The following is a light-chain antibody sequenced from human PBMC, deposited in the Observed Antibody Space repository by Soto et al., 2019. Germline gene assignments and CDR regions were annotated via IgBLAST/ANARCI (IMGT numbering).Light chain of an antibody. J-gene: IGLJ1*01. CDR2: EVT. CDR1: TSDIGGSDY. Sequence: QSVLTQPRSVSGSPGQSVTVSCTGTTSDIGGSDYVSWYQQHPGKAPKLMIYEVTIRPSGVSDRFSGSKSGNTASLTVSGLQAEDEADYYCSSYTGGNPSYVFGTGTKVTVL. V-gene: IGLV2-11*01. CDR3: SSYTGGNPSYV.